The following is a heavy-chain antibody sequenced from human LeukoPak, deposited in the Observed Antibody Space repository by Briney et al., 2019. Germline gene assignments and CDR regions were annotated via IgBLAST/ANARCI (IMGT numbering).Heavy chain of an antibody. D-gene: IGHD3-22*01. CDR1: GFSFNNFG. CDR2: ISGTGGST. Sequence: GGSLRLSCVASGFSFNNFGMSWVRQAPGKGLEWVSSISGTGGSTHYADSVRGRFTISRDNSKNTLYLQMNSLRAGDTAVYYCAKSSYYDSSGFYREYYFDYWGQGTLVPVSS. V-gene: IGHV3-23*01. CDR3: AKSSYYDSSGFYREYYFDY. J-gene: IGHJ4*02.